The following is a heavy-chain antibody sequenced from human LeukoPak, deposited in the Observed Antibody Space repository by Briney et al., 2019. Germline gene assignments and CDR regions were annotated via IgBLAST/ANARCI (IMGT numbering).Heavy chain of an antibody. Sequence: PGRSLRLSCAASGFNFDEYAMRWVRQAPGKVLEWVSGISWNSGTIRYADSVKGPFTLSTDKAKNSLYLEMNSLRAEDMGLYYCAKGQKYYYYYYMDVWGRGTTVSVSS. CDR1: GFNFDEYA. CDR2: ISWNSGTI. CDR3: AKGQKYYYYYYMDV. V-gene: IGHV3-9*03. J-gene: IGHJ6*03.